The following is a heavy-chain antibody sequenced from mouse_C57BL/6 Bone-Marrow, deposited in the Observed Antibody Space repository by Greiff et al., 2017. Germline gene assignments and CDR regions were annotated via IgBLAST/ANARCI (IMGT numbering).Heavy chain of an antibody. Sequence: VQLQQPGAELVRPGTSVKLSCKASGYTFTSYWMHWVKQRPGQGLEWIGVIDPSDSYTNYNQKFKGKATLTVDTSSSTAYMQLRSLTSEDSAVYYCAADSSVWGQGTTLTVSS. V-gene: IGHV1-59*01. J-gene: IGHJ2*01. D-gene: IGHD3-2*02. CDR2: IDPSDSYT. CDR1: GYTFTSYW. CDR3: AADSSV.